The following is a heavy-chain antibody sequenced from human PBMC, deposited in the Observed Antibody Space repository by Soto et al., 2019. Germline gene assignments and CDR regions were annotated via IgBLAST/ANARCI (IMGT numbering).Heavy chain of an antibody. CDR1: GYTFTGYY. V-gene: IGHV1-2*04. CDR3: ARDLSPYTIFGVVIQQPYFDY. J-gene: IGHJ4*02. CDR2: INPNSGGT. Sequence: VSVKVSCKASGYTFTGYYMHWVRQAPGQGLEWMGWINPNSGGTNYAQKFQGWVTMTRDTSISTAYMELSRLRSDDTAVYYCARDLSPYTIFGVVIQQPYFDYWGQGTLVTVSS. D-gene: IGHD3-3*01.